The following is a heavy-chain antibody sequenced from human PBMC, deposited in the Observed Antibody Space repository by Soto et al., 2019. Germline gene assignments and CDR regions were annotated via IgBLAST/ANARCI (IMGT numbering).Heavy chain of an antibody. CDR2: IIPIFPTP. J-gene: IGHJ6*02. CDR3: ARDKDRQQVGGNYCYGIDV. V-gene: IGHV1-69*12. CDR1: GGTFGNSA. D-gene: IGHD2-2*01. Sequence: QVQLVQSGAEVKKPGSSVTVSCKASGGTFGNSAISWVRQAPGQGLEWMGGIIPIFPTPAYAQKFQGRVTITADESTSTAYMELTSLRSEDTAVYYCARDKDRQQVGGNYCYGIDVWGQGTTVTVSS.